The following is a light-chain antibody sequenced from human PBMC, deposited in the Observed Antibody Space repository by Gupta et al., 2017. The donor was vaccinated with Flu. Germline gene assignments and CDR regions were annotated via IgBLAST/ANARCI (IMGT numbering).Light chain of an antibody. CDR3: AAWEDSLNGYWV. V-gene: IGLV1-44*01. CDR1: SSNIGDNT. Sequence: QSVLTQPPSVSGTPGQRVTISCSGSSSNIGDNTVNWYQQPPGTAPKLLIYSNDERHSGGPDRVSDSKSGTSAALAIGGLQADDEADYYCAAWEDSLNGYWVFGGGTRLTV. CDR2: SND. J-gene: IGLJ3*02.